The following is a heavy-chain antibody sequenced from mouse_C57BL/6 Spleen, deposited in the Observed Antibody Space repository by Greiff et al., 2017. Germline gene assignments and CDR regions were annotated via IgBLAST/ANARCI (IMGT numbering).Heavy chain of an antibody. CDR2: IYPRSGNT. CDR1: GYTFTSYG. J-gene: IGHJ4*01. Sequence: VQLQQSGAELARPGASVKLSCKASGYTFTSYGISWVKQRTGQGLEWIGEIYPRSGNTYYNEKFKGKATLTADKSSSTAYMERRSLTSEDSAVYFCARRGENYAMDYWGQGTSVTVSS. V-gene: IGHV1-81*01. CDR3: ARRGENYAMDY.